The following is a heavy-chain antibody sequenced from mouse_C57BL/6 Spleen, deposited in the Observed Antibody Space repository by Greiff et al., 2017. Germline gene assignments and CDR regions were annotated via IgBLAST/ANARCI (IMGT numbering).Heavy chain of an antibody. J-gene: IGHJ4*01. Sequence: VKLMESGPGLVAPSQSLSITCTVSGFSLTSYAISWVRQPPGKGLEWLGIIWTGGGKNYNSGLKSRLSISKDNSKSQAFLKMNSLQTDDTARYYCARNGGYEPYAMGYWGQGTSVTVSS. CDR3: ARNGGYEPYAMGY. CDR1: GFSLTSYA. V-gene: IGHV2-9-1*01. D-gene: IGHD2-2*01. CDR2: IWTGGGK.